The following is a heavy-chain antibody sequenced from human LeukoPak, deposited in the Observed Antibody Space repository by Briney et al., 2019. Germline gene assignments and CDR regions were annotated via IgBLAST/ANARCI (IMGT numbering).Heavy chain of an antibody. V-gene: IGHV3-21*01. Sequence: GGSLRLSCAASGFTFSSYSMNWVRQAPGKGLEWVSSISSSSSYTYYADSVKGRFTISRDNAKNSLYLQMNSLRAEDTAVYYCARGGYYYDSSGYYYTLNYWGQGTLVTVSS. CDR1: GFTFSSYS. CDR3: ARGGYYYDSSGYYYTLNY. D-gene: IGHD3-22*01. J-gene: IGHJ4*02. CDR2: ISSSSSYT.